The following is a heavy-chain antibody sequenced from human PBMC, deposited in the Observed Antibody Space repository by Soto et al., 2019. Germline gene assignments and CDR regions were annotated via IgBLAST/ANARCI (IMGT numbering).Heavy chain of an antibody. CDR3: VRNSPIGSTFSGHDGIDY. D-gene: IGHD5-12*01. CDR1: GGTFRSDT. V-gene: IGHV1-69*08. J-gene: IGHJ4*02. CDR2: IIPLLDTA. Sequence: QVQLVQSGAEVKKPGSSVKVSCKTPGGTFRSDTITWVRQAPGQGLEWMGMIIPLLDTADYEQKFQGRVKITADKSTGTAYMELNSLRSADTAIYYCVRNSPIGSTFSGHDGIDYWGQGTLVTVSS.